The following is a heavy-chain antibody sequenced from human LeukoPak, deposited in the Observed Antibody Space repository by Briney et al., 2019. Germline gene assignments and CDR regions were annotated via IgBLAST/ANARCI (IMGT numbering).Heavy chain of an antibody. Sequence: PSETLSLTCAVYGGSFSGYSWSWIRQPPGKGLEWIGEINHSGSTNYNPSLKSRVTISVDTSKNQFSLKLSSVTAADTAVYYCAREAPYYDILTGPKGGWFDPWGQGTLVTVSP. J-gene: IGHJ5*02. CDR1: GGSFSGYS. CDR2: INHSGST. V-gene: IGHV4-34*01. CDR3: AREAPYYDILTGPKGGWFDP. D-gene: IGHD3-9*01.